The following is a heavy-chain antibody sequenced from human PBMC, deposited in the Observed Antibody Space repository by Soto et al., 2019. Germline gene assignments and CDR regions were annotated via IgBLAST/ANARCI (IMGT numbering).Heavy chain of an antibody. CDR1: GVTFSSYW. CDR3: GPGSSGRGGFDY. D-gene: IGHD6-19*01. V-gene: IGHV3-7*02. Sequence: EVQLVESGGGLVQPGGSLRLSCAASGVTFSSYWMSWVRQAPGKGLEWVANMKQDGSEKYYVDSVKGRFTISRDNAKNSLYLQMNSLRAEDTAVYYCGPGSSGRGGFDYWGQGTLVTVSS. CDR2: MKQDGSEK. J-gene: IGHJ4*02.